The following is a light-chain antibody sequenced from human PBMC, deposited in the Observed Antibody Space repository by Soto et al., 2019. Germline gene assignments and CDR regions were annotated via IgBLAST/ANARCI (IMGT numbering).Light chain of an antibody. Sequence: DIVMTQSPLSLPVTPGETSSISCRSSQSLLHSNGYNYLDWYLQKAGQSPQLLIYSGSNRASGVPDRFSGSGSGTDFTLKISRVEAEDVGVYYCMQALQTPITFGQGTRLEIK. J-gene: IGKJ5*01. CDR2: SGS. CDR3: MQALQTPIT. V-gene: IGKV2-28*01. CDR1: QSLLHSNGYNY.